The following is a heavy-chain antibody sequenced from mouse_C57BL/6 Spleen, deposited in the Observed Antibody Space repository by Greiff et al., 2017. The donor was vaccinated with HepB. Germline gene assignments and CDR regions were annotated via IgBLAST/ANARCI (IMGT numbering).Heavy chain of an antibody. V-gene: IGHV14-4*01. Sequence: EVQLQQSGAELVRPGASVKLSCTASGFNIKDDYMHWVKQRPEQGLEWIGWIDPENGDTEYASKFQGKATITAETSSNTAYLQLSSLTSEDTAVYYCTTFLADYWGQGTTLTVSS. CDR1: GFNIKDDY. CDR2: IDPENGDT. J-gene: IGHJ2*01. CDR3: TTFLADY.